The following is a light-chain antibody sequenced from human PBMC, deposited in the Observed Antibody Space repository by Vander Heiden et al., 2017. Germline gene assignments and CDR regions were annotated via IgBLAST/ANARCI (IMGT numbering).Light chain of an antibody. J-gene: IGLJ2*01. CDR2: KDS. V-gene: IGLV3-25*03. CDR1: ALPKQY. Sequence: SYELTQPPPVSVSPGQTARITCSGDALPKQYAYWYQQKPGQAPVLVIDKDSERPSGIPERFSGSSSGTKVTLTISGVQAEDEADDYCQSADSSGTYTVFGGGTKLTVL. CDR3: QSADSSGTYTV.